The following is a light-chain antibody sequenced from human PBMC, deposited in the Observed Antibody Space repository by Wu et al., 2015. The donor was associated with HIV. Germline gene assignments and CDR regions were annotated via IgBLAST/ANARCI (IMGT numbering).Light chain of an antibody. J-gene: IGKJ2*03. CDR3: QQYGSSPVS. CDR1: ESISGY. V-gene: IGKV3-20*01. CDR2: GAS. Sequence: DIVLTQSPDTLSLSPGERATLSCRVSESISGYLAWFQQRPGQPPTLLIYGASSRAAGIPDRFSGSGSGTDFTLTITRLEPEDFAVYYCQQYGSSPVSFGQGTKLEIK.